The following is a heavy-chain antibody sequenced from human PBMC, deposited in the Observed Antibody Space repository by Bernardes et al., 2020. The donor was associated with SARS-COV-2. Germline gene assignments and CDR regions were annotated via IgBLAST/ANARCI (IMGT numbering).Heavy chain of an antibody. Sequence: GGSLRLSCAASGFTSGDYAMHWVRQAPGKGLEWVLGISWNSGSIGYADSVKGRFTISRDNAKNSLYLQMNSLRAEDTALYYCAKVGDSSSPNDYWGQGTLVTVSS. D-gene: IGHD6-13*01. CDR3: AKVGDSSSPNDY. J-gene: IGHJ4*02. CDR2: ISWNSGSI. V-gene: IGHV3-9*02. CDR1: GFTSGDYA.